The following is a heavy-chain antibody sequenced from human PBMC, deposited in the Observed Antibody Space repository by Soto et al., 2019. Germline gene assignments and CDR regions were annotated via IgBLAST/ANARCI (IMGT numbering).Heavy chain of an antibody. J-gene: IGHJ4*02. CDR1: GFTFSSYW. V-gene: IGHV3-74*01. CDR3: ARELPIYWSFDY. Sequence: PGWSLRLSCEASGFTFSSYWMHWVRQSPGKGLEWLVRTNTDGKSATFADCVKGRFTLSRDNPRNRLYLEMHSLRAEDTAVYYCARELPIYWSFDYWGQGTPVTVSS. CDR2: TNTDGKSA. D-gene: IGHD2-15*01.